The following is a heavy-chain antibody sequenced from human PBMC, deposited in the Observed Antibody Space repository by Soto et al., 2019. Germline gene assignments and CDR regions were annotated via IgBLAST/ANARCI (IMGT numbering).Heavy chain of an antibody. V-gene: IGHV1-69*01. CDR1: GGTFSGYA. D-gene: IGHD1-1*01. Sequence: QAQLMQSGAEVKKPGSSVRVSCKASGGTFSGYAINWVRQAPGQGLEWMGGIIPLFGKTYDGQKLQDRITICPEQPTAALNMDLRTLRSDDTAAYYCVSSPSSHTGTTSSDYYQRWCQCTLVRVSS. CDR3: VSSPSSHTGTTSSDYYQR. J-gene: IGHJ1*01. CDR2: IIPLFGKT.